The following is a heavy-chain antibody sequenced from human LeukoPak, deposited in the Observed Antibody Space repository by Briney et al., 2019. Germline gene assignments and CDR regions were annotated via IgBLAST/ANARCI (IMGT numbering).Heavy chain of an antibody. J-gene: IGHJ3*02. CDR1: GGSFSNYY. CDR2: ISYSGDT. Sequence: PSQTLSLTCTVSGGSFSNYYCNWIRQTPGKGLEWIGYISYSGDTNYNPSLKSRVTVSVDTSKNQFSLKLSSVTAADTAVYYCARDLTYYYDSSGYYYGRDALDIWGQGTMVTVSS. V-gene: IGHV4-59*13. CDR3: ARDLTYYYDSSGYYYGRDALDI. D-gene: IGHD3-22*01.